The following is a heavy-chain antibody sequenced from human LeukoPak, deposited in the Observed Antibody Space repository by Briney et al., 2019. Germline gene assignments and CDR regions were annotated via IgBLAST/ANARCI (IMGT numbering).Heavy chain of an antibody. CDR3: ATYRQVLLPFES. J-gene: IGHJ4*02. Sequence: GGSLRLSCAASGSTFSTYAMSWVRQAPGKGLEWVSATSGSGGSTYYADSVKGRFTISRDNSKNTLYLQMNSLRAEDTAIYYCATYRQVLLPFESWGQGTLVTVSS. CDR2: TSGSGGST. V-gene: IGHV3-23*01. D-gene: IGHD2-8*02. CDR1: GSTFSTYA.